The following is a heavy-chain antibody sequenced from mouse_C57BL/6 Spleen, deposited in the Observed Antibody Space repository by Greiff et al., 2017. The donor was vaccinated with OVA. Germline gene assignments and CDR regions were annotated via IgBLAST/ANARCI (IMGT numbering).Heavy chain of an antibody. Sequence: VQLQQSGPVLVKPGASVKMSCKASGYTFTDYYMNWVKQSHGKSLEWIGVINPYNGGTSYNQKFKGKATLTVDKSSSTAYMELNSLTSEDSAVYYCARNYYDYGGYYAMDYWGQGTSVTVSS. CDR1: GYTFTDYY. J-gene: IGHJ4*01. V-gene: IGHV1-19*01. CDR3: ARNYYDYGGYYAMDY. CDR2: INPYNGGT. D-gene: IGHD2-4*01.